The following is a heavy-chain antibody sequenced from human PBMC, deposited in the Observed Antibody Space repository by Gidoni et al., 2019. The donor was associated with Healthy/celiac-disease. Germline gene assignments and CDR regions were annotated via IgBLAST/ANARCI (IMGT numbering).Heavy chain of an antibody. V-gene: IGHV3-49*04. CDR3: TRDLEGDAFDI. J-gene: IGHJ3*02. CDR2: IRSKAYGGTT. Sequence: EVQLVESGGGLVKPGRSLRLSCTASGFTFGDYAMSWVRQAPGKGLEWVGFIRSKAYGGTTEYAASVKGRFTISRDDSKSIAYLQMNSLKTEDTAVYYCTRDLEGDAFDIWGQGTMVTVSS. CDR1: GFTFGDYA.